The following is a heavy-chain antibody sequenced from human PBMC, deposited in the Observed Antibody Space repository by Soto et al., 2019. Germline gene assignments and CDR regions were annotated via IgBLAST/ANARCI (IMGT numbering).Heavy chain of an antibody. CDR1: GGSFSGYY. J-gene: IGHJ4*02. V-gene: IGHV4-34*01. CDR3: ANLPGIAAAGFDY. Sequence: QVQLQQWGAGLLKPSETLSLTCAVYGGSFSGYYWSWIRQPPGKGLEWIGEINHSGSTNYNPSLKSRVTISVDTSKNQFSMKLSSVTAADTAVYYCANLPGIAAAGFDYWGQGTLVTVSS. D-gene: IGHD6-13*01. CDR2: INHSGST.